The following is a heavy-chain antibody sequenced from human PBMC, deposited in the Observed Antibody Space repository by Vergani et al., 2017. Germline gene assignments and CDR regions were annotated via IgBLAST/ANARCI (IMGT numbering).Heavy chain of an antibody. D-gene: IGHD4-11*01. V-gene: IGHV4-34*01. CDR2: IDHTGRP. CDR3: ARVNTETNGHLYYYYYMDV. Sequence: QVQLQQWGGGLLKPSETLSLTCVVNGGSFTSYHWTWIRQSPGEGLEWVCDIDHTGRPDYNPSLKSRLTMSVDKSRNQFSLTLNSVTANDTAIYFCARVNTETNGHLYYYYYMDVWGQGTAVTVS. CDR1: GGSFTSYH. J-gene: IGHJ6*03.